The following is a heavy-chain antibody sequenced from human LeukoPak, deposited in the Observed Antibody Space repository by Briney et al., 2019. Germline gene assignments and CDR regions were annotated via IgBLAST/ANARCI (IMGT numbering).Heavy chain of an antibody. D-gene: IGHD2-2*01. CDR1: GFTFSSYA. Sequence: PGGSLRLSCAASGFTFSSYAMHWVRQAPGKGLEWVAVISYDGSNKYYADSVKGRFTISRDNSKNTLYLQMNSLRAEDTAVYYCARASSTGRDYYYYGMDVWGQGTTVTVSS. CDR3: ARASSTGRDYYYYGMDV. V-gene: IGHV3-30*04. J-gene: IGHJ6*02. CDR2: ISYDGSNK.